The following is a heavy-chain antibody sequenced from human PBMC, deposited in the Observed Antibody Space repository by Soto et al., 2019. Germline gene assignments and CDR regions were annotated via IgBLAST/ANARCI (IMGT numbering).Heavy chain of an antibody. J-gene: IGHJ4*02. V-gene: IGHV1-18*01. CDR1: GYTFTSYG. D-gene: IGHD4-17*01. CDR2: ISAYNGNT. CDR3: ARDWETTVTTQPDY. Sequence: QVQLVQSGAEVKKPGASVKVSCKASGYTFTSYGISWVRQAPGQGLEWLGWISAYNGNTNYAQKLQGRVTMTTDTTTTTAYMELRSLRSDDTAVYYCARDWETTVTTQPDYWGQGTLVTVSS.